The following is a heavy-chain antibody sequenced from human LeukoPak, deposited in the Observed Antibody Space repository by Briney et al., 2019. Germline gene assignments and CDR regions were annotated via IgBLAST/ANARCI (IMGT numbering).Heavy chain of an antibody. D-gene: IGHD6-13*01. CDR1: GGSISSGSYY. CDR3: ARDQSPYGAAAAYNWFDP. Sequence: PSETLSLTCTVSGGSISSGSYYWSWIRQPAGKGLEWIGRIYTSGSTNYNPSLKSRVTISVDTSKNQCSLKLSSVTAADTAVYYCARDQSPYGAAAAYNWFDPWGQGTLVTVSS. V-gene: IGHV4-61*02. CDR2: IYTSGST. J-gene: IGHJ5*02.